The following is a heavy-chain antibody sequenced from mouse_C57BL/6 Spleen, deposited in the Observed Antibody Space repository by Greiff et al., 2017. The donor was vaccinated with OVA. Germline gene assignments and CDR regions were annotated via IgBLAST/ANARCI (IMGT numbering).Heavy chain of an antibody. CDR2: INPYNGGT. CDR1: GYTFTDYY. CDR3: AREDYGNSSYYYAMDY. Sequence: VQLQQSGPVLVKPGASVKMSCKASGYTFTDYYMNWVKQSHGKSLEWIGVINPYNGGTSYNQKFKGKATLTVDKSSSTAYMELNSLTSEDSAVYYCAREDYGNSSYYYAMDYWGQGTSVTVSS. D-gene: IGHD2-1*01. V-gene: IGHV1-19*01. J-gene: IGHJ4*01.